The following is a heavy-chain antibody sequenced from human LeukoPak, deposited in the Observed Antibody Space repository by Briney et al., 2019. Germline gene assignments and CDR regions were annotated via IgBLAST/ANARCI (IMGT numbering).Heavy chain of an antibody. D-gene: IGHD3-16*01. V-gene: IGHV3-74*01. CDR2: ITNDESSA. J-gene: IGHJ4*02. CDR3: ARDGGTSTPYDY. CDR1: GFTFNNYW. Sequence: GGSLRLSCVASGFTFNNYWIHWVRQAPGKGLVWVSRITNDESSANHAVSVNGRFIISRDNAKSTVYLQMNSLTVDGTAVYYCARDGGTSTPYDYWGQGTLVTVSS.